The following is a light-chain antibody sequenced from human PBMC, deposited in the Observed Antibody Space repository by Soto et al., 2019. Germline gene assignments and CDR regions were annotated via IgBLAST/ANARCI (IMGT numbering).Light chain of an antibody. Sequence: QSALTQPASVSGSPGQSITMSCSGTSEDVGGYNYVSWYQHHPGKAPKLLIYEVTNRPSGFSDRFSGSKSGNTASLTISGLQAEDEADYYCSSYTSSNTLVFGTGTKVTVL. CDR1: SEDVGGYNY. V-gene: IGLV2-14*01. CDR2: EVT. J-gene: IGLJ1*01. CDR3: SSYTSSNTLV.